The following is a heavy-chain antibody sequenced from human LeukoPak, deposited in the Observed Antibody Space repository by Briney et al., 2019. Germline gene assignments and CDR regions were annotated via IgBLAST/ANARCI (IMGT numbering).Heavy chain of an antibody. D-gene: IGHD2-8*01. J-gene: IGHJ4*02. CDR2: IIPIFGTA. Sequence: SSVKVSCKASGGTFSSYAISWVRQAPGQGLEWMGRIIPIFGTANHAQKFQGRVTITTDESTSTAYMELSSLRSEDTAVYYCATYCTNGLCSFDYWGQGTLVTVSS. CDR1: GGTFSSYA. CDR3: ATYCTNGLCSFDY. V-gene: IGHV1-69*05.